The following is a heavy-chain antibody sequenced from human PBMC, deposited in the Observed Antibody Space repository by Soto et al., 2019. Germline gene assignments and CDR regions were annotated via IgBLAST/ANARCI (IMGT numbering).Heavy chain of an antibody. J-gene: IGHJ6*02. Sequence: PWGSLRLSCAASGFTFSSYGMHWVRQAPGKGLEWVAVISYDGSNKYYADSVKGRFTISRDNSKNTLYLQMNSLRAEDTAVYYCAKDMDYYDSSGYRLPYYYYGMDVWGQGTTVTVSS. D-gene: IGHD3-22*01. CDR1: GFTFSSYG. CDR2: ISYDGSNK. V-gene: IGHV3-30*18. CDR3: AKDMDYYDSSGYRLPYYYYGMDV.